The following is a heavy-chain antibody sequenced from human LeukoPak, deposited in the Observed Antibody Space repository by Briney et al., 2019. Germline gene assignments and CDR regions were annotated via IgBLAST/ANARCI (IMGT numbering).Heavy chain of an antibody. CDR3: ARGPTVTTTNSIDY. D-gene: IGHD4-17*01. Sequence: SETLSLTCAVYGGSFSGYYWSWIRQPPGNGLEWIGEINHSGSTNYNPSLKSRVTISVDTSKNQFSLKLSSVTAADTAVYYCARGPTVTTTNSIDYWGQGTLVTVSS. CDR1: GGSFSGYY. V-gene: IGHV4-34*01. CDR2: INHSGST. J-gene: IGHJ4*02.